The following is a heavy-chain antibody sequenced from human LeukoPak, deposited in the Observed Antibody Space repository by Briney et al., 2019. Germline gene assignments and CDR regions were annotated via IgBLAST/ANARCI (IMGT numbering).Heavy chain of an antibody. Sequence: PGGSLRLSCAASGFTFSDYYVTWIRQAPGKGLEWVSYISGSGATIYYADSVKGRFTISRDNAKNSLYLQMNSLRAEDTAVYYCARDSFYYYGMDVWGQGTTVTVSS. CDR2: ISGSGATI. J-gene: IGHJ6*02. V-gene: IGHV3-11*01. CDR3: ARDSFYYYGMDV. CDR1: GFTFSDYY.